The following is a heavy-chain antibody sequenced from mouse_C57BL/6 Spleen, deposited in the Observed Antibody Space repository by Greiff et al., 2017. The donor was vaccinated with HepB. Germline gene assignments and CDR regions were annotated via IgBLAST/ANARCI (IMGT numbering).Heavy chain of an antibody. J-gene: IGHJ2*01. CDR1: GFTFSSYA. D-gene: IGHD2-3*01. V-gene: IGHV5-4*01. CDR2: ISDGGSYT. Sequence: EVKLMESGGGLVKPGGSLKLSCAASGFTFSSYAMSWVRQTPEKRLEWVATISDGGSYTYYPDNVKGRFTISRDNAKNNLYLQMSHLKSEDTAMYYCARDDGYYEYFDYWGQGTTLTVSS. CDR3: ARDDGYYEYFDY.